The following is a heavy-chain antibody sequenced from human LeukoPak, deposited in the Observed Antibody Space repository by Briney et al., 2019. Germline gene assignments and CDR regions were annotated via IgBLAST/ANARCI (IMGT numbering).Heavy chain of an antibody. V-gene: IGHV4-39*01. CDR2: IYFSGTP. CDR1: RGSIRTADYY. D-gene: IGHD6-13*01. CDR3: ARTSSWYAGAWFDS. J-gene: IGHJ5*01. Sequence: SETLSLTCTVSRGSIRTADYYWAGVRQPPGEGLEWRVSIYFSGTPYFNPSLKSRVAVSIDTSNNQSSLNVTSVNASDTAVYFCARTSSWYAGAWFDSWGQGTLVTVSS.